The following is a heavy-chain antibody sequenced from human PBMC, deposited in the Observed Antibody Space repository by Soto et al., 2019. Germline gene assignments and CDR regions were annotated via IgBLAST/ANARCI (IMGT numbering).Heavy chain of an antibody. J-gene: IGHJ6*02. Sequence: QVQLVQSGAEVKKPGSSVKVSCKASGGTFSSYAISWVRQAPGQGLEWMGGIIPIFGTANYAQKFQGRVTITADESTSTAYMELSSLRSEDTAVYYCARSRPPRGVVIIFYYYYGMDVWGQGTTVTVSS. D-gene: IGHD3-3*01. CDR1: GGTFSSYA. CDR2: IIPIFGTA. V-gene: IGHV1-69*12. CDR3: ARSRPPRGVVIIFYYYYGMDV.